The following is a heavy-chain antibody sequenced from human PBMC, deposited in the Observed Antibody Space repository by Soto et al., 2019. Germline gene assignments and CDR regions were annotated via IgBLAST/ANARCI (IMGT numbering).Heavy chain of an antibody. V-gene: IGHV3-23*01. J-gene: IGHJ6*02. CDR2: IRGSGGRT. Sequence: GGSLRLSCAASGFTFSSYAMSWVRQAPGKGLEWGSAIRGSGGRTYYADSVKGRFTISRDNSKNTLYLQMNSLRAEDTAVYYCAKHDDYGGTEGYYYGMDVWGQGTTVTVSS. CDR1: GFTFSSYA. CDR3: AKHDDYGGTEGYYYGMDV. D-gene: IGHD4-17*01.